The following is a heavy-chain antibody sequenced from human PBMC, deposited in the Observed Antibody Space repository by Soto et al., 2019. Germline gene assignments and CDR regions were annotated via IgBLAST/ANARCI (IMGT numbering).Heavy chain of an antibody. CDR3: ARRYGPGFDY. CDR1: GGTISSYY. V-gene: IGHV4-59*08. D-gene: IGHD4-17*01. CDR2: VYYSGST. J-gene: IGHJ4*02. Sequence: SETLCLTCTVSGGTISSYYCSWIRQPPGKGLEWIGYVYYSGSTNYNPSLKSRVTISVDTSKNQFSLKLSSVTAADTAVYYCARRYGPGFDYWGQGTLVTVSS.